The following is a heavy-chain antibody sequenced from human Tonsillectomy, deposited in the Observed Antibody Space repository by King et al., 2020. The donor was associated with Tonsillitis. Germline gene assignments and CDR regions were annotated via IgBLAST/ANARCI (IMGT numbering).Heavy chain of an antibody. CDR3: ARGDSSSYLPLNYYLDN. V-gene: IGHV3-30*09. Sequence: VQLVESGGGVVQPGRSLRLSCAASGFTFSNFAMHWVRQAPGKGLEWVALISDDGISRFYTDSVKGRFAISRDNSNNTLHLQMNTLRPEDAALYFCARGDSSSYLPLNYYLDNWGQGTLVTVSS. J-gene: IGHJ4*02. CDR1: GFTFSNFA. D-gene: IGHD1-26*01. CDR2: ISDDGISR.